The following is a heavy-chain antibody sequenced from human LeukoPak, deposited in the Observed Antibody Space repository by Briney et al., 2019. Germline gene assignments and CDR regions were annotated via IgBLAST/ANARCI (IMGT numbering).Heavy chain of an antibody. V-gene: IGHV4-39*07. CDR2: IYYSGST. J-gene: IGHJ4*02. CDR1: GGSISSSSYY. CDR3: AKGTNYYDSSGYHHFDY. D-gene: IGHD3-22*01. Sequence: PETLSLTCTVSGGSISSSSYYWGWIRQPPGKGLEWIGSIYYSGSTYYNPSLKSRVTISVDTSKNQFSLKLSSVTAADTALYYCAKGTNYYDSSGYHHFDYWGQGTLVTVSS.